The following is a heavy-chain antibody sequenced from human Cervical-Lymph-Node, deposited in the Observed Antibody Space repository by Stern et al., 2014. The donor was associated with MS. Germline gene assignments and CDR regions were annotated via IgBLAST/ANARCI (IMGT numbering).Heavy chain of an antibody. V-gene: IGHV4-61*02. CDR1: GVSISSADYS. J-gene: IGHJ4*02. CDR2: IYSSGST. D-gene: IGHD3-10*01. CDR3: ARERRVSGGGNYFDY. Sequence: QVQLVESGPGLVKPSQTLSLTCTVSGVSISSADYSWNWIRQPAGKGLGWIGRIYSSGSTNYNPSLKSRVTISVDTSKHQFSLKMSSVTAADTALYYCARERRVSGGGNYFDYWGQGTLVTVSS.